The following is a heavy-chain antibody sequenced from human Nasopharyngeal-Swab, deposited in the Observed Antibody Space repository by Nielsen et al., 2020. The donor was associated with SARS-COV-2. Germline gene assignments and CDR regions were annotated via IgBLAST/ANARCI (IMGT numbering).Heavy chain of an antibody. J-gene: IGHJ6*02. CDR2: IKQDGSEK. CDR1: GFTFSRYW. Sequence: GGSLRLSCAGSGFTFSRYWMSWVRQAPGKGLEWVANIKQDGSEKYYEDSVKGRFTISRDNAKNSLYLQMNSLRAEDTAVYYCARDKGMRDYVWGSYRSSYYYYYGMDVWGRGTTVTVSS. V-gene: IGHV3-7*01. D-gene: IGHD3-16*02. CDR3: ARDKGMRDYVWGSYRSSYYYYYGMDV.